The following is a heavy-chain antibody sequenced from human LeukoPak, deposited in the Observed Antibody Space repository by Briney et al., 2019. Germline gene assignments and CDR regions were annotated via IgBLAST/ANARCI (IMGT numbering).Heavy chain of an antibody. CDR2: ISGGGGST. V-gene: IGHV3-23*01. Sequence: GGSLRLSCAASGFTLSIHAMSSVRQAPGKGLEWVSAISGGGGSTYYADSVKGRFTISRDNSKNTLYLQMNSLRAEDTAVYYCAKITYDYVWGSYRPGGAFDIWGQGTMVTVSS. D-gene: IGHD3-16*02. CDR3: AKITYDYVWGSYRPGGAFDI. J-gene: IGHJ3*02. CDR1: GFTLSIHA.